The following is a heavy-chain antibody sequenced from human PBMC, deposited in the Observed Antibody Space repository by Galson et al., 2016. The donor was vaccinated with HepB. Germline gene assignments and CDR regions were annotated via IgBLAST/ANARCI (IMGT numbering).Heavy chain of an antibody. Sequence: SLRLSCAASGFTFSTYAMSWVRQAPGKGLEWVSGISGGGGSTYYADSVKGRFTISRDKSKNTLYVQMNSLRAEDTAVYYCAKSDSHYSMDVWGQGTTVTVSS. J-gene: IGHJ6*02. D-gene: IGHD2-21*02. CDR2: ISGGGGST. CDR1: GFTFSTYA. CDR3: AKSDSHYSMDV. V-gene: IGHV3-23*01.